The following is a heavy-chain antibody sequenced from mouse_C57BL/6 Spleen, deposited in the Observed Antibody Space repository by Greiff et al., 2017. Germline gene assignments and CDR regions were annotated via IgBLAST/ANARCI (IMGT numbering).Heavy chain of an antibody. D-gene: IGHD2-3*01. Sequence: QVQLQQSGAELARPGASVKLSCKASGYTFTSYGISWVKQRTGQGLEWIGEIYPRSGNTYYNETFKGKATLTADKSSSTAYMELRSLTSEVSAVYFCARCDDCYYADWGQGTLVTVSA. V-gene: IGHV1-81*01. CDR3: ARCDDCYYAD. CDR1: GYTFTSYG. CDR2: IYPRSGNT. J-gene: IGHJ3*01.